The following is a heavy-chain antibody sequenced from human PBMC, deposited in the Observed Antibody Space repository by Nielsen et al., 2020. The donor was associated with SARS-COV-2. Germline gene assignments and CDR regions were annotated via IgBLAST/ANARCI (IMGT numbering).Heavy chain of an antibody. V-gene: IGHV3-30*15. J-gene: IGHJ5*02. Sequence: GESLKISCAASGFTFSTFPMHWVRQAPGQGLDWLAIISYGGDNEHYADSVKGRFTVSRDNSKDTLHLQMSSLNPEDTAVYFCARETLDHTSSFVDHWGQGTLVTVSS. CDR2: ISYGGDNE. CDR1: GFTFSTFP. CDR3: ARETLDHTSSFVDH. D-gene: IGHD3-10*01.